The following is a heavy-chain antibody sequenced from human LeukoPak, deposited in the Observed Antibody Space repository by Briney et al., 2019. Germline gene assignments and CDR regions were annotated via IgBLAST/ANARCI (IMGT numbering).Heavy chain of an antibody. CDR2: INHSGST. D-gene: IGHD4-17*01. V-gene: IGHV4-34*01. CDR1: GGSFSGYY. Sequence: SETLSLTCAVYGGSFSGYYWSWIRQPPGKGLEWIGEINHSGSTNYNPSLKSRVTISVDTSKNQFSLKLSSVTAADTAVYYCARVTTDPYYFDYWGQGTLVTVSS. J-gene: IGHJ4*02. CDR3: ARVTTDPYYFDY.